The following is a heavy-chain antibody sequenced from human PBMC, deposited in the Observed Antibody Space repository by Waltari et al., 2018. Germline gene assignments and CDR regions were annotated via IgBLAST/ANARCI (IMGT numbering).Heavy chain of an antibody. Sequence: VQLVESGGGLVKSGGSLRLSCEASGFLFSSYNMNWVRQAPGKGLGWVSSITRDGFSIYYADSVKGRFTVSRDNAKNSLYVQMNNLGAEDTAVYYCAREYYYDGSTYDQWGQGTLVTVSS. CDR2: ITRDGFSI. J-gene: IGHJ4*02. CDR1: GFLFSSYN. D-gene: IGHD3-22*01. V-gene: IGHV3-21*01. CDR3: AREYYYDGSTYDQ.